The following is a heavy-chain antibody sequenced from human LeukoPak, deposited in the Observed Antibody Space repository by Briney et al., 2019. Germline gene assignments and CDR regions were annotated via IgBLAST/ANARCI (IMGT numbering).Heavy chain of an antibody. CDR2: INHSGST. D-gene: IGHD2-2*01. CDR1: GGSFSGYY. CDR3: ARACSSTSCYDY. Sequence: SETLSPTCAVYGGSFSGYYWSWIRQPPGKGLEWIGEINHSGSTNYNPSLKSRVTISVDTSKNQFSLKLSSVTAADTAVYYCARACSSTSCYDYWGQGTLVTVSS. V-gene: IGHV4-34*01. J-gene: IGHJ4*02.